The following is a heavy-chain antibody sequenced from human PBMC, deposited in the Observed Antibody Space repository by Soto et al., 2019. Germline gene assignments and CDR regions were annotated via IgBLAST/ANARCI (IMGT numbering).Heavy chain of an antibody. J-gene: IGHJ4*02. CDR1: GFIFRNQA. Sequence: GGSLRLSCAASGFIFRNQAMCWVRQGRGKGLEFVSCISGSGDETFFLDSVRGRFAISRDNSENTLFLQMNRLRAEDTAIYYCARRGTYQWGHFDYWGQGAQVTVPQ. CDR3: ARRGTYQWGHFDY. V-gene: IGHV3-23*01. D-gene: IGHD2-8*01. CDR2: ISGSGDET.